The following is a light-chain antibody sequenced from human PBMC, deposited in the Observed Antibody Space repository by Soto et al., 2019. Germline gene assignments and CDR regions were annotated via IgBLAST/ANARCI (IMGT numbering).Light chain of an antibody. V-gene: IGLV1-51*01. CDR3: GTWDSSLSAYV. CDR2: DNN. Sequence: QSALTQPPSVSGAPGQRVTISCTGSSSNIGAGYDVHYYQQLPGTAPKLLIYDNNKRPSGIPDRFSGSKSGTSATLGITGLQTGDEADYYCGTWDSSLSAYVFGTGTKVTVL. CDR1: SSNIGAGYD. J-gene: IGLJ1*01.